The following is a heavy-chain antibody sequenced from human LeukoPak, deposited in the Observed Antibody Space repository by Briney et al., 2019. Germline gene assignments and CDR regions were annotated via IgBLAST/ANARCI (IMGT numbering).Heavy chain of an antibody. CDR3: AKHYYDSGSYYNVRENWFDP. CDR2: IYHSGST. CDR1: GYSISSGYY. V-gene: IGHV4-38-2*02. Sequence: SETLSLTCTVSGYSISSGYYWGWIRQPPGKRLEWIGSIYHSGSTYYNPSLKSRVTISVDTSKIQFSLKLTSVTAADTAVYYCAKHYYDSGSYYNVRENWFDPWGQGTLVTVSS. J-gene: IGHJ5*02. D-gene: IGHD3-10*01.